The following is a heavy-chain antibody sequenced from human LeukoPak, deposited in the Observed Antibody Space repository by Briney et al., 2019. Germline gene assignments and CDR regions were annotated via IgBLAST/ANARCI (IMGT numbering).Heavy chain of an antibody. Sequence: PSETLSLTCTVSGGSISSYYWSWIRQPPGKGLEWIGYIYYSGSTNYNPSLKSRVTISVDTSKNQFSLKLSSVTAADTAVYYCARGYCSSTSCGDDFDYWGQGTLVTVSS. CDR2: IYYSGST. CDR3: ARGYCSSTSCGDDFDY. D-gene: IGHD2-2*01. V-gene: IGHV4-59*01. J-gene: IGHJ4*02. CDR1: GGSISSYY.